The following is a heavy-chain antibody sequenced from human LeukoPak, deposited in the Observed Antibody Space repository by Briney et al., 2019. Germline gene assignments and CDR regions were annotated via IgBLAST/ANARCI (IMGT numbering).Heavy chain of an antibody. Sequence: GGSLRLSCAASGFTFSSYGMHWVRQAPGKGLEWVAFIRYDGSNKYYADSVKGRFTISRDNAKNSLYLQMNSLRGEDTAVYYCARGGYTYDIWGQGTLVTVSS. D-gene: IGHD5-18*01. J-gene: IGHJ4*02. V-gene: IGHV3-30*02. CDR2: IRYDGSNK. CDR3: ARGGYTYDI. CDR1: GFTFSSYG.